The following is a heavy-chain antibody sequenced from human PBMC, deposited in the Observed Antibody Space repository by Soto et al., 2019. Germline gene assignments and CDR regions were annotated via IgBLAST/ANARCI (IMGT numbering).Heavy chain of an antibody. CDR3: ISVGPSFDY. V-gene: IGHV3-74*01. D-gene: IGHD1-26*01. J-gene: IGHJ4*02. Sequence: PGGSLRLSCAASGFTFSSSWMYWVRQGPGKGLVWVSRISSDGRSTSYADSVKGRFTISRDNAKNTLYLQMNSLRAEDTAVYYCISVGPSFDYWGQGTLVT. CDR1: GFTFSSSW. CDR2: ISSDGRST.